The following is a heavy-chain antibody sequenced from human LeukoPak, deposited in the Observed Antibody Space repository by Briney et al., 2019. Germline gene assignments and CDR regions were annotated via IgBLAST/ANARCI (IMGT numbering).Heavy chain of an antibody. Sequence: GGSLRLPCAASGFTFSTYWMSWVRQAPGKGLEWVANIKQDGSEKYYVDSVKGRFTISRDNSKNTLYLQMNSLRAEDTAVYYCARAHDSWSPDYWGQGTLVTVSS. CDR2: IKQDGSEK. D-gene: IGHD3-3*01. CDR3: ARAHDSWSPDY. J-gene: IGHJ4*02. CDR1: GFTFSTYW. V-gene: IGHV3-7*01.